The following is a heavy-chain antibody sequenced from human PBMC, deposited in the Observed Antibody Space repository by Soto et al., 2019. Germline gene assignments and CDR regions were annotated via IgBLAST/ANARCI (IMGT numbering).Heavy chain of an antibody. J-gene: IGHJ4*02. V-gene: IGHV1-18*01. Sequence: ASVKVSCSASAYTFTSYRISWVRQAPGQGLEWMGWISGYNGNTNYAQILQGRVTMTTDTSTSTTYMELRSLRSDDTAVYYCARERLHYYDSTESSVDYWGQGTLVTVSS. CDR3: ARERLHYYDSTESSVDY. CDR1: AYTFTSYR. CDR2: ISGYNGNT. D-gene: IGHD3-22*01.